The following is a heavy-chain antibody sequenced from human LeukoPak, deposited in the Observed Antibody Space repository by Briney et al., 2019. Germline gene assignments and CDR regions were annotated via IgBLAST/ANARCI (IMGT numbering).Heavy chain of an antibody. CDR3: ARGGYYYYYGMDV. Sequence: SETLSLTCAVYGGSFSGYYWSWIRQPPGKGLEWFGEINHSGSTNYNPSLKSRVTVSVDTSKNRFSLKLSSVTAADTAVYYCARGGYYYYYGMDVWGQGTTVTVSS. CDR2: INHSGST. CDR1: GGSFSGYY. J-gene: IGHJ6*02. V-gene: IGHV4-34*01.